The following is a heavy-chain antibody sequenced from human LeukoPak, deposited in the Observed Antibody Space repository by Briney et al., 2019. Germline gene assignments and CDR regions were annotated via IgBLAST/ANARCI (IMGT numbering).Heavy chain of an antibody. V-gene: IGHV3-15*01. J-gene: IGHJ4*02. CDR1: GFTFSNAW. Sequence: GGSLRLSCSASGFTFSNAWMSWLRQAPGKGLEWVSSINSNGDSGTTDYAATEKGRFTITSNDSKDTLYLQMNSLKTEDTAVYYGTTDLKVNDGDYGEFDYWGQGTLVTVSS. D-gene: IGHD4-17*01. CDR3: TTDLKVNDGDYGEFDY. CDR2: INSNGDSGTT.